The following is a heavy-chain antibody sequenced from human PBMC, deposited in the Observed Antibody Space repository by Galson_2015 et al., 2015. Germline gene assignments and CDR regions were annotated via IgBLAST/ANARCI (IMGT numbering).Heavy chain of an antibody. Sequence: SLRLSCAASGFTFSDYAMSWVRQAPGKGLEWVSSISDNGLKTFYADSVRGRSTISRDNSKNTLYLQMSSLRVDDTAVYYCVRDRRYCSGNTCFLDYWGPGALVTVSS. J-gene: IGHJ4*02. CDR1: GFTFSDYA. V-gene: IGHV3-23*01. CDR2: ISDNGLKT. D-gene: IGHD2-15*01. CDR3: VRDRRYCSGNTCFLDY.